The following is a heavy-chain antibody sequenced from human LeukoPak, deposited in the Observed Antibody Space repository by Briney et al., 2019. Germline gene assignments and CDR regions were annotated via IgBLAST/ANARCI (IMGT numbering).Heavy chain of an antibody. CDR1: GGSFSGYY. D-gene: IGHD6-13*01. CDR3: ARGGVEYSSSWFVDY. V-gene: IGHV4-34*01. CDR2: VNHSGST. Sequence: SETLSLTCAVYGGSFSGYYWSWIHQPPGKGLEWIGEVNHSGSTNYNPSLKSRVTISVDTSKNQFSLKLSSVTAADTAVYYCARGGVEYSSSWFVDYWGQGTLVTVSS. J-gene: IGHJ4*02.